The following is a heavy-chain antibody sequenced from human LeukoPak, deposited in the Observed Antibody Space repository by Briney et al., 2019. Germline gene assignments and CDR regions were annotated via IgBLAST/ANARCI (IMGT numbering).Heavy chain of an antibody. CDR2: IIGSGDNT. CDR3: AKDRDTMIVVATYAFDI. V-gene: IGHV3-23*01. Sequence: GGSLEPSGVASEFTFNNYAMTWFRKAQGKGLNWVAPIIGSGDNTYHADSVRGRFTISRDNSKNTLYLQMNSLRVEDTAVYHCAKDRDTMIVVATYAFDIWGQGTMVTVSS. D-gene: IGHD3-22*01. CDR1: EFTFNNYA. J-gene: IGHJ3*02.